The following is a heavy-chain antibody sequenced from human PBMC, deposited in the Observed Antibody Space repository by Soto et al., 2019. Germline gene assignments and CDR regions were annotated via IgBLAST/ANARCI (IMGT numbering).Heavy chain of an antibody. CDR1: GGSISSSSYY. CDR3: ARLSIAARLGFDP. V-gene: IGHV4-39*01. Sequence: SETLSLTCTVSGGSISSSSYYWGWIRQPPGKGLEWIGSIYYSGSTYYNPSLKSRVTISVDTSKNQFSLKLSSVTAADTAVYYCARLSIAARLGFDPWGQGTLVTVSS. D-gene: IGHD6-6*01. CDR2: IYYSGST. J-gene: IGHJ5*02.